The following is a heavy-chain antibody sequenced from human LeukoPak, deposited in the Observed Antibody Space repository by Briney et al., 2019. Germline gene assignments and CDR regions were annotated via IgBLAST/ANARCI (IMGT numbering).Heavy chain of an antibody. CDR3: ARQVWFSGALYNWFDP. J-gene: IGHJ5*02. CDR1: GGPISSYY. Sequence: SETLSLTCIVSGGPISSYYWSWIRQSPGRGLEWIGYIDDSGSTIYNPSLKSRVSLSVDTSKNEFSLQLSSVTAADTAVYFCARQVWFSGALYNWFDPWGQGTLVTVSS. D-gene: IGHD2-21*01. V-gene: IGHV4-59*08. CDR2: IDDSGST.